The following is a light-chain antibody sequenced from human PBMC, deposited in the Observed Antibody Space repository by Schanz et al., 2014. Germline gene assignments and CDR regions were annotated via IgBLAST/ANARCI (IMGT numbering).Light chain of an antibody. CDR1: ISNIGSNT. J-gene: IGLJ1*01. CDR2: TND. V-gene: IGLV1-44*01. CDR3: QSYDSSLSGYV. Sequence: QSVLTQPPSTSGTPGQRVTISCSGGISNIGSNTVDWYQHLPGTAPKLLIYTNDRRPSAVPDRFSGSRSGTSASLAITGLQAEDEADYYCQSYDSSLSGYVFGTGTKLTVL.